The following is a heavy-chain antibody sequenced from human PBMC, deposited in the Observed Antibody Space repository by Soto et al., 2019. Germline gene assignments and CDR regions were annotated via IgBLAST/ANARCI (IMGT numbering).Heavy chain of an antibody. CDR1: GFTVSSNY. Sequence: EVQLVESGGGLVQPGGSLRLSCAASGFTVSSNYMSWVRQAPGKGLEWVSVIYSGGSTYYADYVKGRFTISRDNSKNTLYLQMNSLRAEDTAVYYCARSTVNPPYYYYYYMDVWGKGTTVTVSS. J-gene: IGHJ6*03. CDR2: IYSGGST. CDR3: ARSTVNPPYYYYYYMDV. V-gene: IGHV3-66*01. D-gene: IGHD4-4*01.